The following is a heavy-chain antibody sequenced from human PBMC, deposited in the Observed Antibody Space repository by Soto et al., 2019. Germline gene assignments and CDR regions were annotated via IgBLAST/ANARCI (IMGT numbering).Heavy chain of an antibody. J-gene: IGHJ4*02. CDR3: ASSSTDGYYFDY. Sequence: SETLSLTCAVSGGSISSSNWWSWVRQPPGEGLEGIGEIYHSGSTNYNPSLKSRVTISVDKSKNQFSLKLSSVTAADTAVYYCASSSTDGYYFDYWGQGTLVTVSS. CDR2: IYHSGST. V-gene: IGHV4-4*02. D-gene: IGHD2-8*01. CDR1: GGSISSSNW.